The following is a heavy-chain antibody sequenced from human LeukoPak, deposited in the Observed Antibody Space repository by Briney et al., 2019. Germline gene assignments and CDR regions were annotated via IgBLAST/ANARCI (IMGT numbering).Heavy chain of an antibody. CDR2: INHSGST. CDR3: ARGRYYDRFDP. J-gene: IGHJ5*02. CDR1: GGSFSGYY. D-gene: IGHD3-22*01. V-gene: IGHV4-34*01. Sequence: PSETLSLTCAVYGGSFSGYYWSWIRQPPGRGLEWIGEINHSGSTNYNPSLKSRVTISVDTSKNQFSLKLSSVTAADTAVYYCARGRYYDRFDPWGQGTLVTVSS.